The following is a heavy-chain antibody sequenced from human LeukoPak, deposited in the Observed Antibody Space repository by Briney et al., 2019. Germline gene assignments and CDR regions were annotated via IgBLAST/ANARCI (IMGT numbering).Heavy chain of an antibody. Sequence: SETLSLTCTVSGGSISSSSYYWGWIRQPPGKGLEWIGSIYYSGSTYYNPSLKSRVTISVDTSKNQFSLKLSSVTAADTAVYYCARQPAYYSNYNFDYWGQETLVTVSS. J-gene: IGHJ4*02. D-gene: IGHD4-11*01. V-gene: IGHV4-39*01. CDR2: IYYSGST. CDR3: ARQPAYYSNYNFDY. CDR1: GGSISSSSYY.